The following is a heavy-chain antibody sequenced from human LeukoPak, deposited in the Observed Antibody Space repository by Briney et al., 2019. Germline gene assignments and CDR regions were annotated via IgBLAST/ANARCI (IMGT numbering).Heavy chain of an antibody. CDR2: ITPSGDIT. D-gene: IGHD1-14*01. Sequence: GGSLRLSCAASGFIFSSHGMNWVRQAPGKGLEWVSGITPSGDITYYADSVKGRFTISRDNSKNRVYLRMNSLRAEDTAVYYCAKATGYLLWGQGTLVVVSS. V-gene: IGHV3-23*01. CDR3: AKATGYLL. CDR1: GFIFSSHG. J-gene: IGHJ4*02.